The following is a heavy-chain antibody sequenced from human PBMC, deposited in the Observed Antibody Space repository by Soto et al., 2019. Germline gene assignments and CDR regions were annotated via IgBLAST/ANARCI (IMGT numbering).Heavy chain of an antibody. CDR2: TTGSGGKK. CDR1: GFIFENYA. Sequence: EVNLLESGGGLVQPGGSLRISCVGSGFIFENYAMTWVRQAPGKGLEWVSGTTGSGGKKHYADSVRGRFTISRDNSKKTLYLEMKSLRVEDTAVYFCAKDGDFGEDGPAEYFEHWGQGTRVTFSS. D-gene: IGHD4-17*01. J-gene: IGHJ1*01. V-gene: IGHV3-23*01. CDR3: AKDGDFGEDGPAEYFEH.